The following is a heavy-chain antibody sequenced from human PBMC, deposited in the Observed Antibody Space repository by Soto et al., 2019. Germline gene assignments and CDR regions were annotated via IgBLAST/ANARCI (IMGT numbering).Heavy chain of an antibody. J-gene: IGHJ6*02. V-gene: IGHV3-73*01. D-gene: IGHD6-19*01. Sequence: PGGSLRLSCAASGFTFSGSAMHWVRQASGKGLEWVGRIRSKANSYATAYAASVKGRFTISRDDSKNTAYLQMNSLKTEDTAVYYCVKDGSSGWPYFYDMDVWGQGTTVTVSS. CDR3: VKDGSSGWPYFYDMDV. CDR1: GFTFSGSA. CDR2: IRSKANSYAT.